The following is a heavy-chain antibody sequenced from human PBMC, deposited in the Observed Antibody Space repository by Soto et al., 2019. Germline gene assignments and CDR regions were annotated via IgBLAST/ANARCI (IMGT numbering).Heavy chain of an antibody. CDR1: GFTLTSYT. CDR3: VRERGLSSFYGMDV. V-gene: IGHV3-21*02. Sequence: EVQLVESGGGLVKPGGSLRLSCAGSGFTLTSYTMNWVRQASGKGLEWVSSITSSSSHIYYADSVKGRFTISRDNAGNSLYLQMNSLRAEDSAVYYCVRERGLSSFYGMDVWGQGTTVTVSS. CDR2: ITSSSSHI. D-gene: IGHD3-10*01. J-gene: IGHJ6*02.